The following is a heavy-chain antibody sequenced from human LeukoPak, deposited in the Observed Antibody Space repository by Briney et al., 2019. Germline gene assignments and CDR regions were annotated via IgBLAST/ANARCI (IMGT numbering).Heavy chain of an antibody. CDR3: AKWESSSSWDTFDY. Sequence: GSLRLSCAASGFTFSSYSMNWVRQAPGKGLEWVSSISSSSSYIYYADSVKGRFTISRDNAKNSLYLQMNSLRAEDTAVYYCAKWESSSSWDTFDYWGQGTLVTVSS. CDR1: GFTFSSYS. J-gene: IGHJ4*02. CDR2: ISSSSSYI. V-gene: IGHV3-21*04. D-gene: IGHD6-13*01.